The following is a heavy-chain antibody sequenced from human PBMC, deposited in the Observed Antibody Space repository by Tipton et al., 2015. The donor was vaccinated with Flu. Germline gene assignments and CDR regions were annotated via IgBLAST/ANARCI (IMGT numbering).Heavy chain of an antibody. CDR3: ARVSPRRVTAIVVVMLPEGYFDY. Sequence: TLSLTCAVSGYSIGNGYYWTWIRQPPGKGLEWIGEINHSGSTHYSSSLKSRVTMSVDSSKNQFSLHLSSVTAADTAVYYCARVSPRRVTAIVVVMLPEGYFDYWGHGTPVIVSS. CDR1: GYSIGNGYY. V-gene: IGHV4-38-2*01. D-gene: IGHD3-22*01. CDR2: INHSGST. J-gene: IGHJ4*01.